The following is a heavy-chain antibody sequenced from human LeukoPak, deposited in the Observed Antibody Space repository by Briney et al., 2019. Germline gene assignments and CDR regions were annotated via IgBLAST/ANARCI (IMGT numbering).Heavy chain of an antibody. CDR2: IRWNSGSI. D-gene: IGHD4-17*01. J-gene: IGHJ6*02. CDR1: GFTLDDYA. Sequence: GGSLRLSCSASGFTLDDYAMRWVRQAPGRGLEWVSGIRWNSGSIGYADSVKGRFTISRDNAKNSQYLQMNSLRAEDTALYYCAKDINYGDYGNWEYYYYGMDVWGQGPTVTVSS. CDR3: AKDINYGDYGNWEYYYYGMDV. V-gene: IGHV3-9*01.